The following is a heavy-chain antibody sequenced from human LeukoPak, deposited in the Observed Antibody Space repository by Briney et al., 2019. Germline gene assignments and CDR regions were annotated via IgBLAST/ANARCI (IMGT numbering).Heavy chain of an antibody. CDR2: IYPSDSET. J-gene: IGHJ3*02. Sequence: GESLKISCKGSGYSFSSYWIGWVRQMPGKGLEWMGNIYPSDSETRYSPSFQGQVTISVDKSISTAYLQWSSLKASDTAMYYCAREWAVAGTNQNAFDIWGQGTMVTVSS. CDR1: GYSFSSYW. D-gene: IGHD6-19*01. CDR3: AREWAVAGTNQNAFDI. V-gene: IGHV5-51*01.